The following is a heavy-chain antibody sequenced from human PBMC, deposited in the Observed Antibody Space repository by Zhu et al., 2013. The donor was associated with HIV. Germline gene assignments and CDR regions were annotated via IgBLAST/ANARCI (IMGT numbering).Heavy chain of an antibody. Sequence: QVQLVQSGAEMKSPGASVRISCRASGYIFIDYYLHWVRQAPGQGPESMGWINPRNGDTKYAPNFQGRLTLTRDTSISTIYMVLNSLTSEDTAVYYCARDHTISYAYDVWGRGQGSVSPQ. V-gene: IGHV1-2*07. J-gene: IGHJ3*01. CDR2: INPRNGDT. CDR3: ARDHTISYAYDV. CDR1: GYIFIDYY.